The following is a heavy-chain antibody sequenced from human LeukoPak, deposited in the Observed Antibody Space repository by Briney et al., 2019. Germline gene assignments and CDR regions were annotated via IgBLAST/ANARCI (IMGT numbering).Heavy chain of an antibody. V-gene: IGHV4-39*01. CDR1: GGSISSSTYY. J-gene: IGHJ5*02. CDR3: ARVTKGVPAAIGKFVP. Sequence: KPSETLSLTCTVSGGSISSSTYYWGWIRQPPGKELEWIGRIYYSGSTYYNPSLKSRVTISVDTSKNQFSMKLCFLNAADTAVYYCARVTKGVPAAIGKFVPWGQGTLVTVSS. D-gene: IGHD2-2*02. CDR2: IYYSGST.